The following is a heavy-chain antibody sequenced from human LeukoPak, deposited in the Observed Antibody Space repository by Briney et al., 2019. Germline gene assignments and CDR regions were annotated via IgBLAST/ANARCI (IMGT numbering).Heavy chain of an antibody. V-gene: IGHV1-2*02. Sequence: GSVKVSCKASGYTFTGYYMHWVRQAPGQGLEWMGWINPNSGGTNYAQKFQGRVTMTRDTSISTAYMELSRLRPDDTAVYYCAREFRGSWYFFSLGVFYYWGQGTLVAVSS. CDR1: GYTFTGYY. J-gene: IGHJ4*02. D-gene: IGHD6-13*01. CDR3: AREFRGSWYFFSLGVFYY. CDR2: INPNSGGT.